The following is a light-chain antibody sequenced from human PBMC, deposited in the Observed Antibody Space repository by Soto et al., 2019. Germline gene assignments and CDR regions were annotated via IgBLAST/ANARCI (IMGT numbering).Light chain of an antibody. CDR3: QQFSSYPLT. V-gene: IGKV3-20*01. Sequence: EFVLTQSPGPLSLSPGERATLSCRGSQTVRNNYLAWYQQKPGQAPRLMIYDASSRATGIPDRFSGGGSGTDFTLTISRLEPEDVAVYYCQQFSSYPLTFGGGTKVDIK. CDR2: DAS. CDR1: QTVRNNY. J-gene: IGKJ4*01.